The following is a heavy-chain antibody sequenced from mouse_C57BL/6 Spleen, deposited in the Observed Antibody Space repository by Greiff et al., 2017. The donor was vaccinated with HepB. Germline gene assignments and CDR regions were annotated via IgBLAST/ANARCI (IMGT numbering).Heavy chain of an antibody. V-gene: IGHV5-6*01. CDR3: ARHSREPPPALYAMDY. Sequence: EVQRVESGGDLVKPGGSLKLSCAASGFTFSSYGMSWVRQTPDKRLEWVATISSGGSYTYYPDSVKGRFTISRDNAKNTLYLQMSSLKSEDTAMYYCARHSREPPPALYAMDYWGQGTSVTVSS. J-gene: IGHJ4*01. CDR1: GFTFSSYG. CDR2: ISSGGSYT.